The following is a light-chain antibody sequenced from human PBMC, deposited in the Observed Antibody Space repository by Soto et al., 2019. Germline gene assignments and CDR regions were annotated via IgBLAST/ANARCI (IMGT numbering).Light chain of an antibody. Sequence: EIVLTQSPATLSWAPGERATLSCRASQSVSSYLAWYQQKPGQAPRLLMYDASNRATGIPARFSGSGAGTDFTLTIISLEPEDFAVYYCQQRSNLPPEFGPGTKVDIK. CDR1: QSVSSY. J-gene: IGKJ3*01. V-gene: IGKV3-11*01. CDR2: DAS. CDR3: QQRSNLPPE.